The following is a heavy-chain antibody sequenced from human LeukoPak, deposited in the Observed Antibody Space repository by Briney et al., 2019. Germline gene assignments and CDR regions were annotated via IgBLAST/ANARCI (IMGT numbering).Heavy chain of an antibody. V-gene: IGHV4-34*01. CDR3: ARSIPQLLWFGELQNWFDP. CDR2: INHSGST. CDR1: GGSFSGYY. D-gene: IGHD3-10*01. J-gene: IGHJ5*02. Sequence: SETLSLTCAVYGGSFSGYYWSWIRQPPGKGLEWIGEINHSGSTNYNPSLKSRVTISVDTSENQFSLKLSSVTAADTAVYYCARSIPQLLWFGELQNWFDPWGQGTLVTVSS.